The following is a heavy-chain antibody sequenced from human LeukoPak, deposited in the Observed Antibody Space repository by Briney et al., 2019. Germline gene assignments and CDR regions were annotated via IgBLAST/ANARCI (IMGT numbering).Heavy chain of an antibody. J-gene: IGHJ4*02. CDR3: ARTYYYDSSGYYFDY. CDR2: IIPIFGTV. Sequence: SVKVSCKASGATFISYAMSWVRQAPGQGLEWMGGIIPIFGTVNYAQKFQGRLTITADESTSTAYMELSSLRSEDTAVYYCARTYYYDSSGYYFDYWGQGTLVTVSS. CDR1: GATFISYA. V-gene: IGHV1-69*13. D-gene: IGHD3-22*01.